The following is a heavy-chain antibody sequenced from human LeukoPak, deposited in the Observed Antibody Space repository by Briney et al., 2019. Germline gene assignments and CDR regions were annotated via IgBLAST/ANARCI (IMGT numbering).Heavy chain of an antibody. CDR2: ISGSGSTT. CDR3: ARLFVYGSGAEAFDY. Sequence: PGGSLRLSCAASGFIFSDYYMTWIRQAPGKGLKWLSHISGSGSTTYYADSVKGRFTISRANAHQSLYLEMSSLSTEDTAVYYCARLFVYGSGAEAFDYWGQGALVTVSS. V-gene: IGHV3-11*04. D-gene: IGHD3-10*01. J-gene: IGHJ4*02. CDR1: GFIFSDYY.